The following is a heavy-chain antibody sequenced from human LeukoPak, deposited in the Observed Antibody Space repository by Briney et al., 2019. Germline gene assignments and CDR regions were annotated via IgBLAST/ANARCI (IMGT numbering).Heavy chain of an antibody. V-gene: IGHV4-59*01. CDR2: IYYSGST. D-gene: IGHD2-21*02. J-gene: IGHJ5*02. Sequence: SETLSLTCTVSGGSISSDYWSWIRQPPGKGLEWIGYIYYSGSTNYNPSLKSRVTISVDTSKNQFSLKLTSVTAADTAVYYCAKFTYSNDYYFDPWGQGTLVTVSS. CDR1: GGSISSDY. CDR3: AKFTYSNDYYFDP.